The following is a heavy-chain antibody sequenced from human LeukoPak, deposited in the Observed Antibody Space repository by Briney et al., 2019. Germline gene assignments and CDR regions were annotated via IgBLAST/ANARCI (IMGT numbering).Heavy chain of an antibody. V-gene: IGHV3-11*01. CDR2: ISSSGSTI. CDR3: ARVRLELRSLYYYYGMDV. CDR1: GFTLSDYY. J-gene: IGHJ6*02. Sequence: PGGSLRLSCAASGFTLSDYYMSWIRQAPGKGLEWVSYISSSGSTIYYADSVKGRFTISRDNAKNSLYLQMNSLRAEDTAVYYCARVRLELRSLYYYYGMDVWGQGTTVTVSS. D-gene: IGHD1-7*01.